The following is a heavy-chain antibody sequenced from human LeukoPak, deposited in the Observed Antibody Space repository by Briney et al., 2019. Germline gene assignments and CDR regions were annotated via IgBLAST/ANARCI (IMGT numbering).Heavy chain of an antibody. V-gene: IGHV3-23*01. Sequence: PGGSLRLSCAASGFTFSSYAMSWVRQAPGKGLEWVSAISGSGGSTYYADSVKGRFTISRDNSKNTLYLQMNSLRAEDTAVYYCAKDNQYYDSSEGDFDYWGQGTLVTVSS. D-gene: IGHD3-22*01. CDR3: AKDNQYYDSSEGDFDY. CDR2: ISGSGGST. J-gene: IGHJ4*02. CDR1: GFTFSSYA.